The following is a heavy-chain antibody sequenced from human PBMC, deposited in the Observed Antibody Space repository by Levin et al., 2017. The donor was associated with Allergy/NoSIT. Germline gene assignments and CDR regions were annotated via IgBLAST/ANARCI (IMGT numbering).Heavy chain of an antibody. D-gene: IGHD1-26*01. CDR2: IYSGGST. CDR1: GFTVSSNY. CDR3: ARESARYSLTFDP. V-gene: IGHV3-53*01. J-gene: IGHJ5*02. Sequence: PGGSLRLSCAASGFTVSSNYMSWVRQAPGKGLEWVSVIYSGGSTYYADSVKGRFTISRDNSKNTLYLQMNSLRAEDTAVYYCARESARYSLTFDPWGQGTLVTVSS.